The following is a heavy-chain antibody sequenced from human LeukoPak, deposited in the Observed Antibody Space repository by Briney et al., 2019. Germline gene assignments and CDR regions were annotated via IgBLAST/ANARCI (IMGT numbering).Heavy chain of an antibody. J-gene: IGHJ5*02. CDR1: GYTLTELS. CDR3: ATERVIAAARTYWFDP. V-gene: IGHV1-24*01. Sequence: ASVKVSCKVSGYTLTELSMHWVRQAPGRGLEWMGGFDPEDVETLYEQKFQGRITVTEDTITDTAYMELSSLRSEDTAVYYCATERVIAAARTYWFDPWGQGTLVTVSS. D-gene: IGHD6-13*01. CDR2: FDPEDVET.